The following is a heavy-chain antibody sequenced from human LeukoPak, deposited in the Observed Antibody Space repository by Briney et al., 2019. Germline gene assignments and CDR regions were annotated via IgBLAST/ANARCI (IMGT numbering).Heavy chain of an antibody. CDR1: GGSISSGGYS. D-gene: IGHD5-12*01. Sequence: SETLSLTCAVSGGSISSGGYSWSWLRQPPGKGLEWIVYIYHSGSTYYNPSLKSRVTISVDRSKNQFSLKLSSVTAADTAVYYCARVTDGYNYGKAFDYWGQGTLVTVSS. CDR2: IYHSGST. J-gene: IGHJ4*02. V-gene: IGHV4-30-2*01. CDR3: ARVTDGYNYGKAFDY.